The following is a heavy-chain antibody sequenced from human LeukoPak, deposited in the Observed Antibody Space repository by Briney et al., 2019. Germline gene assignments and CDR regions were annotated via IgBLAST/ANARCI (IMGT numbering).Heavy chain of an antibody. Sequence: PGGSLRLSCAASGFTVSNNYMSWVRQAPGKGLEWVSGSYSGGSAYYADSVKGRFTIPRDNSKNTAYLQMNSLRAEDTAVYYCARDLNYDSAYWGQGTLVTVSS. D-gene: IGHD3-22*01. CDR2: SYSGGSA. CDR1: GFTVSNNY. V-gene: IGHV3-53*01. CDR3: ARDLNYDSAY. J-gene: IGHJ4*02.